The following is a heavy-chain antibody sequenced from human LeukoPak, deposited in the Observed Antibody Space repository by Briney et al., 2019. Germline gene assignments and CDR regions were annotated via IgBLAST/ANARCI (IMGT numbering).Heavy chain of an antibody. J-gene: IGHJ4*02. CDR2: IYPGDSDT. Sequence: GESLKISCKGSGYSFTSYWIGWVRQMPGKGLEWMGIIYPGDSDTRYSPSFQGQVTISAGKSISTAYLQWSSLKTSDTAMYYCVFLGYYDSSGYNREFDYWGQGTLVTVSS. CDR1: GYSFTSYW. D-gene: IGHD3-22*01. V-gene: IGHV5-51*01. CDR3: VFLGYYDSSGYNREFDY.